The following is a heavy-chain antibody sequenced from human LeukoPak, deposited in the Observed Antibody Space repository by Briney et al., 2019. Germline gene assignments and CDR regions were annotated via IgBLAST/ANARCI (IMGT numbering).Heavy chain of an antibody. J-gene: IGHJ5*02. CDR2: IIPIFGTA. Sequence: ASVKVSCKASGYTFTGYYMHWVRQAPGQGLEWMGGIIPIFGTANYAQKFQGRVTITADESTSTAYMELSSLRSEDTAVYYCARGGIVVALNWFDPWGQGTLVTVSS. V-gene: IGHV1-69*13. CDR3: ARGGIVVALNWFDP. CDR1: GYTFTGYY. D-gene: IGHD2-2*01.